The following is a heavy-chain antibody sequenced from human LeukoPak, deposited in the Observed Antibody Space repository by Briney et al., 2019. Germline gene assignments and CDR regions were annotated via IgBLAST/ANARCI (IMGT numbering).Heavy chain of an antibody. J-gene: IGHJ6*02. V-gene: IGHV4-30-2*01. CDR1: GGSISSGGYS. D-gene: IGHD3-3*01. CDR3: ARDRVSYDFWSGPNYYGMDV. CDR2: IYHSGST. Sequence: SETLSLTCAVSGGSISSGGYSWSWLRQPPGKGLEWIGYIYHSGSTYYNPSLKSRVTISVDTSKNQFSLKLSSVTAADTAVYYCARDRVSYDFWSGPNYYGMDVWGQGTTVTVSS.